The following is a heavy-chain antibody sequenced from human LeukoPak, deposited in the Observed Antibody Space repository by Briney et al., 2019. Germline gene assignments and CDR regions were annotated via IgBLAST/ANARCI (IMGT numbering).Heavy chain of an antibody. CDR3: AIDPNWGTHS. V-gene: IGHV3-23*01. CDR1: GFTFSTYT. D-gene: IGHD7-27*01. Sequence: GGSLRLSCAASGFTFSTYTMYWVRHPPGKRLEWVSIIGSSGGGIHYADSVKGRSTISRDNSKNALYLQMNSLRVEDTAVYYCAIDPNWGTHSWGQGVLVTVSS. J-gene: IGHJ4*02. CDR2: IGSSGGGI.